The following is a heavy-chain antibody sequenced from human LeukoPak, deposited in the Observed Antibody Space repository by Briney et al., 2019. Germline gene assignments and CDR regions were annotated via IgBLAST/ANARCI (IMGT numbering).Heavy chain of an antibody. CDR3: ARGSRNYGSGSGNWFDP. J-gene: IGHJ5*02. CDR2: IIPIFGTA. D-gene: IGHD3-10*01. CDR1: GGTFSSYA. V-gene: IGHV1-69*06. Sequence: SVKVSCKASGGTFSSYAISWVRQAPGQGLEWMGGIIPIFGTANYAQKFQGRVTITADKSTSTAYMELSSLRSEDTAVYYCARGSRNYGSGSGNWFDPWGQGTLVTVSS.